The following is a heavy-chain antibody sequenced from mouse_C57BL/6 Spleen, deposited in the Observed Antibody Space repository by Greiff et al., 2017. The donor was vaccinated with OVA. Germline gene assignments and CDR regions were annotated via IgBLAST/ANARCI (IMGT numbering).Heavy chain of an antibody. CDR3: ARGELRGYFDY. CDR2: IDPSDSYT. D-gene: IGHD1-1*01. Sequence: QVQLQQPGAELVRPGTSVKLSCKASGYTFTSYWMHWVKQRPGQGLEWIGVIDPSDSYTNYNQKFKGKATLTVDTSSSTAYMQLSSLTSEDSAVYYCARGELRGYFDYWGQGTTLTVSS. CDR1: GYTFTSYW. J-gene: IGHJ2*01. V-gene: IGHV1-59*01.